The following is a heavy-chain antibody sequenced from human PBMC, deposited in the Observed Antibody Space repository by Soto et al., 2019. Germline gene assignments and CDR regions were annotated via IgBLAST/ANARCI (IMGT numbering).Heavy chain of an antibody. D-gene: IGHD5-18*01. J-gene: IGHJ4*02. CDR2: ISSDGSST. CDR3: ARDPFSFNTAGPRPHFDH. CDR1: GFIFSSYW. Sequence: PGGSLRLSCAASGFIFSSYWMHWVRQAPGKGLVWVSRISSDGSSTNYADSVKGRFTISRDNAKNTLYLQMNSLRAEDTAVYYCARDPFSFNTAGPRPHFDHWGQGTRVTVSS. V-gene: IGHV3-74*01.